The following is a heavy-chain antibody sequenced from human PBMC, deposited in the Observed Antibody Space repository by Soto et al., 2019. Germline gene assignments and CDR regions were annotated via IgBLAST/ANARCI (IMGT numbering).Heavy chain of an antibody. CDR3: ARGVPLWFDP. D-gene: IGHD3-10*01. CDR2: INAGNGNT. V-gene: IGHV1-3*05. CDR1: GYTFTNYA. Sequence: QVQLVQSGAEEKKPGASVKVSCKASGYTFTNYAMHWVRQAPGQRLEWMGWINAGNGNTTYSQKFQGRVTITRDTSASTAYMELSSLRSEDTAVYYCARGVPLWFDPWGQGTLVTVSS. J-gene: IGHJ5*02.